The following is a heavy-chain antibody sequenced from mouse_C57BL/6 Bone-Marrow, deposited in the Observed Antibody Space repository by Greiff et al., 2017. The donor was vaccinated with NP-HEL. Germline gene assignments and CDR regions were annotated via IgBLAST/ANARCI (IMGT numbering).Heavy chain of an antibody. CDR2: ISDGGSYT. D-gene: IGHD1-1*01. J-gene: IGHJ2*01. CDR1: GFTFSSYA. CDR3: ATSIYYYGSSLYYFDY. Sequence: EVKLVESGGGLVKPGGSLKLSCAASGFTFSSYAMSWVRQTPEKRLEWVAIISDGGSYTYYPDNVKGRFTISRDNAKNNLYLQMSHLKSEDTAMYYCATSIYYYGSSLYYFDYWGQGTTLTVSS. V-gene: IGHV5-4*03.